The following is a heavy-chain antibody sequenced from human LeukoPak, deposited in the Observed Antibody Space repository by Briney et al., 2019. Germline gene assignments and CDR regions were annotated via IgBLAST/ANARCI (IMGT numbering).Heavy chain of an antibody. Sequence: PSETLSLACAVSGGSISSHYWSWIRQPPGKGLEWIGYIYYSGSTNYNPSLKSRVTISVDTSKNQFSLKLSSVTAAATAVYYCARGVELLDYWGQGTLVTVSS. D-gene: IGHD1-26*01. CDR3: ARGVELLDY. J-gene: IGHJ4*02. CDR1: GGSISSHY. CDR2: IYYSGST. V-gene: IGHV4-59*11.